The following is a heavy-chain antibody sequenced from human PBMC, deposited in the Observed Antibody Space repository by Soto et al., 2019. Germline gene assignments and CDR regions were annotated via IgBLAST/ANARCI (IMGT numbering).Heavy chain of an antibody. CDR3: ARDSGGDYGEYNWFDP. Sequence: GGSLRLSCAASGFTFSSYGMHWVRQAPGKGLEWVAVIWYDGSNKYYADSVKGRFTISRDNSKNTLYLQMNSLRAEDSALYHCARDSGGDYGEYNWFDPWGQGTLVTVSS. CDR2: IWYDGSNK. V-gene: IGHV3-33*01. J-gene: IGHJ5*02. D-gene: IGHD4-17*01. CDR1: GFTFSSYG.